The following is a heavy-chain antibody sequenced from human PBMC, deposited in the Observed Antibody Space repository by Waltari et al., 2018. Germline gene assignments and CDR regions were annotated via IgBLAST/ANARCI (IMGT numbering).Heavy chain of an antibody. Sequence: QVQLVESGGGVVQPGRSLRLSCAASGFTFSSYGMHWVRQAPGKGLEWVAVIPYDGSNKYYADSVKGRFTISRDNSKNTLYLQMNSLRAEDTAVYYCAKDLEHYYDSSGYYDYWGQGTLVTVSS. CDR2: IPYDGSNK. CDR3: AKDLEHYYDSSGYYDY. J-gene: IGHJ4*02. D-gene: IGHD3-22*01. V-gene: IGHV3-30*18. CDR1: GFTFSSYG.